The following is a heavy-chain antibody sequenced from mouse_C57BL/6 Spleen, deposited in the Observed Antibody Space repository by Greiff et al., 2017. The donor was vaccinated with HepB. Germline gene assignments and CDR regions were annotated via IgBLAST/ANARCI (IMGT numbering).Heavy chain of an antibody. J-gene: IGHJ4*01. CDR2: ISYDGSN. Sequence: EVKLMESGPGLVKPSQSLSLTCSVTGYSITSGYYWNWIRQFPGNKLEWMGYISYDGSNNYNPSLKNRISITRDTSKNQFFLKLNSVTTEDTATYYCARGGAYDYYAMDYWGQGTSVTVSS. CDR3: ARGGAYDYYAMDY. CDR1: GYSITSGYY. D-gene: IGHD6-5*01. V-gene: IGHV3-6*01.